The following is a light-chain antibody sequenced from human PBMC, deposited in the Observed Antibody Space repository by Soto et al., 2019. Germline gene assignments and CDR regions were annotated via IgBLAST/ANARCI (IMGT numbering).Light chain of an antibody. CDR1: SSDVGSYNL. CDR2: EVS. Sequence: QSVLTQPASVSGSPGQSITISCTGTSSDVGSYNLVSWYQQHPGKAPKLMIFEVSKWPSGVSNRFSGSKSGNTASLTISGLQAEDEADYYCCSRAVRTTFYVFGSGLRVTVL. J-gene: IGLJ1*01. V-gene: IGLV2-23*02. CDR3: CSRAVRTTFYV.